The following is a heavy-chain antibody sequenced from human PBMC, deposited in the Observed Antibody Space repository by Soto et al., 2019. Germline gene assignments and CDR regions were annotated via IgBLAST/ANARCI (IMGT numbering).Heavy chain of an antibody. D-gene: IGHD3-3*01. J-gene: IGHJ6*02. CDR2: IYSGGST. Sequence: GGSLRLSCAASGFTVSSNYMSWVRQAPGKGLEWVSVIYSGGSTYYADSVKGRFTISRDNSKNTLYLQMNSLRAEDTAVYYCARGSIFGVVATYYYGMDVWGQGTTVTVSS. V-gene: IGHV3-53*01. CDR3: ARGSIFGVVATYYYGMDV. CDR1: GFTVSSNY.